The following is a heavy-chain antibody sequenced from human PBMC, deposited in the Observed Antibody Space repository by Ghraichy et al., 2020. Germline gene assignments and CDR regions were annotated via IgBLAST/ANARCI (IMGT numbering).Heavy chain of an antibody. CDR2: ISSSSSYI. CDR1: GFTFSSYS. V-gene: IGHV3-21*01. CDR3: ARDWAPHDSGSYYLFGPDY. Sequence: GGSLRLSCAASGFTFSSYSMNWVRQAPGKGLEWVSSISSSSSYIYYADSVKGRFTISRDNAKNSLYLQMNSLRAEDTAVYYCARDWAPHDSGSYYLFGPDYWGQGTLVTVSS. J-gene: IGHJ4*02. D-gene: IGHD3-10*01.